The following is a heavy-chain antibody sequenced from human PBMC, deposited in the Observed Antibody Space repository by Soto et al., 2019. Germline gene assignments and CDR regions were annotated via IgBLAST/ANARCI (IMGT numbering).Heavy chain of an antibody. V-gene: IGHV1-69*06. D-gene: IGHD4-17*01. CDR1: GGTFSTYA. CDR3: ARGSDYLFDP. CDR2: IIPMSGRT. J-gene: IGHJ5*02. Sequence: IPLVQSGAEVKKPGSSVKVSCKASGGTFSTYAITWVRQAPGQGLEWMGGIIPMSGRTTYAQKLQERVTITADKSTTSAYMELSSLRSEDTAVYYCARGSDYLFDPWGRGTLVTVSS.